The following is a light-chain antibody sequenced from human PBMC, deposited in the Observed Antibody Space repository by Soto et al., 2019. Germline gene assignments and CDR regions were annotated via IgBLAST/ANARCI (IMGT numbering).Light chain of an antibody. J-gene: IGLJ3*02. V-gene: IGLV1-44*01. CDR2: TNN. CDR3: AAWDGSLQTWV. CDR1: SSNIGSNI. Sequence: QSVLTQPPSASGTPGQRVTISCSGSSSNIGSNIVNWYQQLPGTAPKILIYTNNQLPSGVPDRFSDSKSGTSASLAISGPQSADEADYYCAAWDGSLQTWVFGGGTKLTVL.